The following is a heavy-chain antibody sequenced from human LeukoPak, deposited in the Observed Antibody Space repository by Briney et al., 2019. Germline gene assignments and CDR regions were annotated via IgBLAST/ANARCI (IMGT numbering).Heavy chain of an antibody. CDR1: GFTFINFA. J-gene: IGHJ4*02. CDR2: ISSGGVLR. CDR3: ATDSTYYYDSGSSGPHYFDN. D-gene: IGHD3-10*01. V-gene: IGHV3-30*01. Sequence: GRSLKLSCAASGFTFINFAMHWVRQAPGRGLEWVSIISSGGVLRYYADSVKGRFTISRDNSKNTLYLQLDSLRPEDTAVYFCATDSTYYYDSGSSGPHYFDNWGQGTLVTVSS.